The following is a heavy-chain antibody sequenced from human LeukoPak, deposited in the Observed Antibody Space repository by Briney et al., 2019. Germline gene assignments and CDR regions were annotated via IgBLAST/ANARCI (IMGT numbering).Heavy chain of an antibody. CDR3: GKDMRRGSPKGRLYYFAY. Sequence: PSETLSLTCAVYGGSFSGYYWSWIRQPPGKGLEWIGSIYHSGSTYYNPSLKSRVTISVDTSKNQFSLKLSSVTAADTAVYYCGKDMRRGSPKGRLYYFAYGGQATLVTVP. CDR1: GGSFSGYY. CDR2: IYHSGST. J-gene: IGHJ4*02. D-gene: IGHD3-16*01. V-gene: IGHV4-34*01.